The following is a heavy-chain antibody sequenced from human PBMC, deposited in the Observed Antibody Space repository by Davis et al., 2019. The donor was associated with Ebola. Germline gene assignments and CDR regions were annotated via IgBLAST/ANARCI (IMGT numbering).Heavy chain of an antibody. CDR1: GGSISSSSYY. Sequence: SETLSLTCTVSGGSISSSSYYWGWIRQPPGKGLEWIGSIYYSGSTYYNPSLRSRVTMSIDTSKNQFSLRLSSVTAADTALYYCARESGRYRGDPFDIWGQGTMVTVSS. D-gene: IGHD1-26*01. V-gene: IGHV4-39*01. CDR3: ARESGRYRGDPFDI. J-gene: IGHJ3*02. CDR2: IYYSGST.